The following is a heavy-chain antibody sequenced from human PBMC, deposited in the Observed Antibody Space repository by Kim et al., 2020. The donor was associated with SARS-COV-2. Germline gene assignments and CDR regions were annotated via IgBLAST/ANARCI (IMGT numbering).Heavy chain of an antibody. V-gene: IGHV4-59*01. CDR3: ARDPGSSYYYYSGMDV. J-gene: IGHJ6*02. Sequence: SETLSLTCTVSGGSIDSYYWSWVRQPPGKELEWIGCVYYGGNTKYNPSLRSRVTISVDTSKNQFSLRLSSVTAADTAVYYCARDPGSSYYYYSGMDVWGQGTTVTVSS. D-gene: IGHD1-1*01. CDR2: VYYGGNT. CDR1: GGSIDSYY.